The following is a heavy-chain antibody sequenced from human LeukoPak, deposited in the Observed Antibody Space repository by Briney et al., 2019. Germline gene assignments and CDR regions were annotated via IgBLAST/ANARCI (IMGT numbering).Heavy chain of an antibody. D-gene: IGHD3-16*01. J-gene: IGHJ4*02. Sequence: GRSLRLSCAASGFTFSSYGMHGVRQAPGKGLEWVAVMSYDGNNKYYADSVKGRFTISRDNSKNTLYLEMNGLRAEDTAVYYCAKASSYGYSLVDPFDYWGQGTLVAVSS. CDR1: GFTFSSYG. V-gene: IGHV3-30*18. CDR2: MSYDGNNK. CDR3: AKASSYGYSLVDPFDY.